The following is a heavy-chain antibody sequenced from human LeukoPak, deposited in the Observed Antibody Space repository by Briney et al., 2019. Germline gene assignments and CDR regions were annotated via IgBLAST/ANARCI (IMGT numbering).Heavy chain of an antibody. CDR1: GFMFSNFG. Sequence: AGRSLRLSCAASGFMFSNFGLHWVRQAPGKGLEWVANIKLDGSEKNYVDSVKGRFTISRDNTKNSLYLQMNSLRAEDTAVFYCARDQYDTWSRRGNFDSWGQGTLVIVSS. CDR3: ARDQYDTWSRRGNFDS. V-gene: IGHV3-7*03. J-gene: IGHJ4*02. D-gene: IGHD3-3*01. CDR2: IKLDGSEK.